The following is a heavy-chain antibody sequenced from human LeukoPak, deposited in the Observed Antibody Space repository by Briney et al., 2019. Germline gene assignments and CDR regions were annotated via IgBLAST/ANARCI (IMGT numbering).Heavy chain of an antibody. J-gene: IGHJ4*02. CDR2: ISGDGVNT. CDR1: GFTFSSYG. D-gene: IGHD6-25*01. Sequence: GGSLRLSCAASGFTFSSYGMPWVRQAPGKGLEWVSSISGDGVNTYYADSVKGRFTISRDNSRNTVYLQMNWLRVDDTATYYCAKAWAAGHDRAFFESWGQGTLVTVSS. V-gene: IGHV3-23*01. CDR3: AKAWAAGHDRAFFES.